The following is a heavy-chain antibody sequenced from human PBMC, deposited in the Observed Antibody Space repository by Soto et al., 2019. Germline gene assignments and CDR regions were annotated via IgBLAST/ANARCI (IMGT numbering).Heavy chain of an antibody. D-gene: IGHD4-17*01. Sequence: ASETLSLTCTVSGGSISRYYWSWIRQPPGKGLEWIAYIQHSGGSNYNPSLKSRVTISVDTSKNQFSLKMTAVTAADTAVYYCDTHGRDYDAFAIWGQGTMVTVSS. CDR3: DTHGRDYDAFAI. CDR1: GGSISRYY. CDR2: IQHSGGS. V-gene: IGHV4-4*09. J-gene: IGHJ3*02.